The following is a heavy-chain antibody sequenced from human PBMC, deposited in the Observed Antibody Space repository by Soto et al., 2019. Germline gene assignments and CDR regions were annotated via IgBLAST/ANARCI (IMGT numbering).Heavy chain of an antibody. V-gene: IGHV4-39*01. CDR2: IYYSGST. CDR1: GGSISSSSYY. CDR3: ASRPGVADPTTFDY. Sequence: SETLSLTCTVSGGSISSSSYYWGWIRQPPGKGLEWIGSIYYSGSTYSNPSLKSRVTISVDTSKNQFSLKLSSVTAADTAVYYCASRPGVADPTTFDYWGQGTLVTVSS. D-gene: IGHD6-19*01. J-gene: IGHJ4*02.